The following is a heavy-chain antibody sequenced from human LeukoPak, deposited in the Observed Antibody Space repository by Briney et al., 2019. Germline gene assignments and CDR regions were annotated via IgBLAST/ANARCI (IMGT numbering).Heavy chain of an antibody. D-gene: IGHD3-10*01. CDR2: IYHSGST. J-gene: IGHJ4*02. CDR1: GGSISSGGYS. Sequence: PSETLTLTCAVSGGSISSGGYSWSWIRQPPGKGLEWIGYIYHSGSTYYNPSLKSRVTISVDRSKNQFSLKLSSVPAADTTVYYCARADYYGSGSSSPSFDYWGQGTLVTVSS. CDR3: ARADYYGSGSSSPSFDY. V-gene: IGHV4-30-2*01.